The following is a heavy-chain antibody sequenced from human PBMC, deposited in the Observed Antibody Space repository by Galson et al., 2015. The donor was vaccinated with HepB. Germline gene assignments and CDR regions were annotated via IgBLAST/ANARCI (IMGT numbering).Heavy chain of an antibody. D-gene: IGHD3-10*01. CDR1: GFTFSGSA. Sequence: SLRLSCAASGFTFSGSAMHWVRQASGKGLEWVGRIRSKANSYATAYAASVKGRFTISRDDSKNTAYLQMNSLKTEDTAVYYCTRHAGGSGSYRDFDYWGQGTLVTVSS. CDR3: TRHAGGSGSYRDFDY. CDR2: IRSKANSYAT. J-gene: IGHJ4*02. V-gene: IGHV3-73*01.